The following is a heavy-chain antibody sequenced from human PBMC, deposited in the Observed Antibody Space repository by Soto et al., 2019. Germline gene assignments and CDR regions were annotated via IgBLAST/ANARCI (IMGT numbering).Heavy chain of an antibody. CDR1: GYTFTSYG. CDR2: ISAYNGNT. V-gene: IGHV1-18*01. D-gene: IGHD4-4*01. CDR3: ARDCKGISTERPYCYCDGMDV. J-gene: IGHJ6*01. Sequence: ASVKVSCTASGYTFTSYGISWVRQAPGQGLEWMGWISAYNGNTNYAQKLQGRVTMTTDTSTSTAYMELRSLRSDDTAVYYCARDCKGISTERPYCYCDGMDVWGQGTTVTVSS.